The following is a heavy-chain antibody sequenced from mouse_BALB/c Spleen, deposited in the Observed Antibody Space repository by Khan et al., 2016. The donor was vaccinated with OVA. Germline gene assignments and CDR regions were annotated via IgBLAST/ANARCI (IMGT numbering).Heavy chain of an antibody. CDR1: GYTLTNYG. Sequence: QIQLVQSGPELKKPGETVKISCKASGYTLTNYGMNWVKQAPGKGLKWMGWINTYTGEPTYAEDFKRRIAFSLETSASTAYLQINNLKNEDTATYCCARSNGNYWFAYWGQGTLVTVSA. CDR3: ARSNGNYWFAY. J-gene: IGHJ3*01. CDR2: INTYTGEP. V-gene: IGHV9-3-1*01. D-gene: IGHD2-1*01.